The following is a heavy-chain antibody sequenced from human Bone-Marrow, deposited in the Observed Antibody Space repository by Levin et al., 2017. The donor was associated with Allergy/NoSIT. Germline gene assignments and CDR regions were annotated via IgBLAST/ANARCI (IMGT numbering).Heavy chain of an antibody. V-gene: IGHV1-3*01. Sequence: ASVKVSCKASGYTFTSYAMHWVRQAPGQRLEWMGWINAGNGNTKYSQKFQGRVTITRDTSASTAYMELSSLRSEDTAVYYCARSPYGSGSFRDSPFDPWGQGTLVTVSS. CDR3: ARSPYGSGSFRDSPFDP. CDR2: INAGNGNT. J-gene: IGHJ5*02. D-gene: IGHD3-10*01. CDR1: GYTFTSYA.